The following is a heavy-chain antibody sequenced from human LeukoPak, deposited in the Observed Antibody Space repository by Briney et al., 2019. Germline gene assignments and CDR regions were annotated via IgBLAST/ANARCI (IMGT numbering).Heavy chain of an antibody. CDR3: ARGVYDFSIYYYYYMDV. V-gene: IGHV1-69*05. D-gene: IGHD3-3*01. Sequence: GASVTVSFXAXGGTFSSYAISWVRQAPGQGMEWMGGIIPIFGTANYAQKFQGRVTITTDESTSTAYMELSSLRSEDTAVYYCARGVYDFSIYYYYYMDVWGKGTXX. J-gene: IGHJ6*03. CDR2: IIPIFGTA. CDR1: GGTFSSYA.